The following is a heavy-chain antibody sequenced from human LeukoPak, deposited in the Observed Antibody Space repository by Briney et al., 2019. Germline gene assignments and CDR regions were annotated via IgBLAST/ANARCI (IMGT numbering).Heavy chain of an antibody. CDR1: GFTFSSYA. D-gene: IGHD3-22*01. Sequence: PGGSLRLSCAASGFTFSSYAMSWVRQAPGKGLEWVSAISGSGGSTYYADSVKGRFTISRDNSKNTLYLQMNSLRAEDTAVYYCARDRSYYDSSGYYAMPFDYWGQGTLVTVSS. CDR3: ARDRSYYDSSGYYAMPFDY. J-gene: IGHJ4*02. CDR2: ISGSGGST. V-gene: IGHV3-23*01.